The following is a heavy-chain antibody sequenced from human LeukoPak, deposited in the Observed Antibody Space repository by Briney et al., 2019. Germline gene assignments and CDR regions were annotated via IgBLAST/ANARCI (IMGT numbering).Heavy chain of an antibody. CDR2: ISAYNGNT. D-gene: IGHD5-18*01. V-gene: IGHV1-18*01. CDR3: ARDTAMVPIPDY. Sequence: ASVKVSCKASGYTFTSYGISWVRQAPGQGLEWMGWISAYNGNTNYAQELQGRVTMTTDTSTSTAYMELRSLRSDDTAVYYCARDTAMVPIPDYWGQGTLVIVSS. CDR1: GYTFTSYG. J-gene: IGHJ4*02.